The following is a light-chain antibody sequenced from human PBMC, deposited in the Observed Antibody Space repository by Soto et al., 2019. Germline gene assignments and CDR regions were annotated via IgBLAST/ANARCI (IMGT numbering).Light chain of an antibody. CDR2: GAS. V-gene: IGKV1-39*01. Sequence: DIQMTQSPSSLSASVGDRVTITCRASQTISTYLNWYQQKPGKGPKLLIYGASSLQSGVPSRFSGSGSGTDFTLPISSLQPEDFATYYCQQSFIPPLTFGGGTKVDIK. CDR1: QTISTY. J-gene: IGKJ4*01. CDR3: QQSFIPPLT.